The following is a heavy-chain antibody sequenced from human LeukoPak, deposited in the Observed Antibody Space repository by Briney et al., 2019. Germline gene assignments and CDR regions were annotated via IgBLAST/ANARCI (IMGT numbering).Heavy chain of an antibody. CDR3: ARLVFGELSSYDY. CDR1: GFPFSTYS. CDR2: ISSNSRTI. V-gene: IGHV3-48*02. Sequence: GGSLRLSCAASGFPFSTYSMNWVRQAPGKGLEWVSFISSNSRTIDYADSVKGRFTIYRDNAKNSLYLQMNSLRDEDTAVYYCARLVFGELSSYDYWGQGTLVTVSS. J-gene: IGHJ4*02. D-gene: IGHD3-10*01.